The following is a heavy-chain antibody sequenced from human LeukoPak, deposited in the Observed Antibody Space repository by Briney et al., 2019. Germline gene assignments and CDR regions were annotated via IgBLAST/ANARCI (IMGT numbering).Heavy chain of an antibody. CDR2: INPNSGGT. J-gene: IGHJ4*02. D-gene: IGHD1-26*01. CDR3: AGGSVVGATYFDC. V-gene: IGHV1-2*02. CDR1: GYTFTGYY. Sequence: ASVKVSCKASGYTFTGYYMHWVRQAPGQGLEWMGWINPNSGGTNYAQKFQGRVTMTRDTSISTAYMELSSLRSEDTAVYYCAGGSVVGATYFDCWGQGTLVTVSS.